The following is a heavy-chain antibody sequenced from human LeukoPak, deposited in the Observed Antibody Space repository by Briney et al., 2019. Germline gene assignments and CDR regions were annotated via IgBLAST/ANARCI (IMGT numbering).Heavy chain of an antibody. CDR3: ARVFSGNPNY. D-gene: IGHD4-23*01. Sequence: SETLSLTRTVSGGSISSGDYYWSWIRQPPGKGLEWIGYIYYSGSTYYNPSLKSRVTISVDTSKNQFSLKLSSVTAADTAVYYCARVFSGNPNYWGQGTLVTVSS. V-gene: IGHV4-30-4*08. CDR1: GGSISSGDYY. CDR2: IYYSGST. J-gene: IGHJ4*02.